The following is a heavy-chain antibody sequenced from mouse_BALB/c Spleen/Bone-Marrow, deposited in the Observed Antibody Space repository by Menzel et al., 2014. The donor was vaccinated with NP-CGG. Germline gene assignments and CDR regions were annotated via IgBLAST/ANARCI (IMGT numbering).Heavy chain of an antibody. D-gene: IGHD2-4*01. CDR2: IYPGDGDI. Sequence: VKLQESGAELVRPGSSVKISCKASGYAFSSYWMNWVQQRPGQGLEWIGQIYPGDGDINYNGKFKGKATLTADKSSGTAYMQFSSLTSEDSAVYFCARGDFDFEAWFTCWGQGTLVTVSA. J-gene: IGHJ3*01. CDR1: GYAFSSYW. CDR3: ARGDFDFEAWFTC. V-gene: IGHV1-80*01.